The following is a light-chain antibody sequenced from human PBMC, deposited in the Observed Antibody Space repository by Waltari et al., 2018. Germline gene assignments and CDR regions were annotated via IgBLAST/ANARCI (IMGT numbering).Light chain of an antibody. Sequence: DIQMTQSPSSVSASVGERVTITCRASQCINNWLAWYQQKPGKAPKLLIYFASSLQSGVPSRFSGSGSGTDFTLTISSLQPEDFATYYCQQADSFPVTFGQGTRLEIK. CDR2: FAS. V-gene: IGKV1-12*01. CDR1: QCINNW. CDR3: QQADSFPVT. J-gene: IGKJ5*01.